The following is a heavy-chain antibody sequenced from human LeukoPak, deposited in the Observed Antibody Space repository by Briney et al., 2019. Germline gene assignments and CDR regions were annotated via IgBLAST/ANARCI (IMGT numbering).Heavy chain of an antibody. CDR2: ISGSGGST. V-gene: IGHV3-23*01. CDR3: AKDRSRGKYYYDSSGYELFDY. CDR1: GFTFSSYA. Sequence: GGSLRLSCAASGFTFSSYAMSWVRQAPEKGLEWVSAISGSGGSTYYADSVKGRFNISRDYSKNTLYLEMNSLRAEDTDVYYCAKDRSRGKYYYDSSGYELFDYWGQGTLVTVSS. J-gene: IGHJ4*02. D-gene: IGHD3-22*01.